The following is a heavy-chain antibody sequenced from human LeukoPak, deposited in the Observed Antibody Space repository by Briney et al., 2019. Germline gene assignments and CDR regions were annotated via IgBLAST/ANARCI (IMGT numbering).Heavy chain of an antibody. J-gene: IGHJ5*02. Sequence: KKSGPTLVNPTQTLTLTCTFSGFSLSTSGVGVGWIRQPPGKALEWLALIYWDDDKRYSPSLKSRLTITKDTSKNQVALTMTNMDPVDTATYYCAHRPVSYYDFWSGYYKGFNWFDPWGQGTLVTVSS. D-gene: IGHD3-3*01. CDR1: GFSLSTSGVG. V-gene: IGHV2-5*02. CDR3: AHRPVSYYDFWSGYYKGFNWFDP. CDR2: IYWDDDK.